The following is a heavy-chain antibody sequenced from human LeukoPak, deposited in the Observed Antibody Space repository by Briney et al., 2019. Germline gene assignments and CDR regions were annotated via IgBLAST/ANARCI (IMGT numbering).Heavy chain of an antibody. CDR3: ARGNLVRAVAGPNFYY. CDR1: GGTFSSYA. V-gene: IGHV1-69*05. Sequence: SVKVSCKASGGTFSSYAISWVRQAPGQGLECMGGIIPIFGTANYAQKFQGRVTITTDESTSTAYMELSSLRSEDTAVYYCARGNLVRAVAGPNFYYWGQGTLVTVSS. J-gene: IGHJ4*02. D-gene: IGHD6-19*01. CDR2: IIPIFGTA.